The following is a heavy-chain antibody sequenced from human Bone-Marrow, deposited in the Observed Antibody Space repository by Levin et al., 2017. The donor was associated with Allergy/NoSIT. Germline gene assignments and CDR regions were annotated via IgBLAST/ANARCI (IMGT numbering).Heavy chain of an antibody. V-gene: IGHV3-30*18. CDR2: ISYDGTNK. Sequence: GESLKISCAASGFTFSSYGMHWVCQAPGKGLEWVALISYDGTNKYSADSVKGRFTISRDNSKNTLYLQMNSLRAEDTAVYYCAKVTVRGVISLIVDYWGQGTLVTVSS. CDR1: GFTFSSYG. D-gene: IGHD3-10*01. CDR3: AKVTVRGVISLIVDY. J-gene: IGHJ4*02.